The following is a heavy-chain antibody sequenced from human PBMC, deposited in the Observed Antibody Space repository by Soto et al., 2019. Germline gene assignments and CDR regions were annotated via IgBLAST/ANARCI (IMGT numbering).Heavy chain of an antibody. CDR2: INSDGSST. CDR3: ARRGHSSGLYYFDY. D-gene: IGHD6-19*01. V-gene: IGHV3-74*01. CDR1: GFTCSSYW. Sequence: EVQLVESGGGLVQPGGSLGISCAASGFTCSSYWMHWVRQAPGKGLVWVSRINSDGSSTSYADSVKGRFTISRDNAKNTLYLQMNSLRAEDTAVSYCARRGHSSGLYYFDYWGQGTLVTVSS. J-gene: IGHJ4*02.